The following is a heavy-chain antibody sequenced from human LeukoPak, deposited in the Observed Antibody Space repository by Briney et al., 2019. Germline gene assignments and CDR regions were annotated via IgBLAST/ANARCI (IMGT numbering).Heavy chain of an antibody. J-gene: IGHJ5*02. CDR2: IYHSGST. D-gene: IGHD6-13*01. CDR1: GGSISSGGYY. Sequence: SQTLSLTCTVSGGSISSGGYYWSWIRQPPGKGLEWIGYIYHSGSTYYNPSLKSRVTISVDRSKNQFSLKLSSVTAADTAVYYCARDRRRIAAAGSYNWFDPWGQGTLVTVSS. CDR3: ARDRRRIAAAGSYNWFDP. V-gene: IGHV4-30-2*01.